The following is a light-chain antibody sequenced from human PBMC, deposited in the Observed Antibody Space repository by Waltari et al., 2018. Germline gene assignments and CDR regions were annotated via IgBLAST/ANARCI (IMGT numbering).Light chain of an antibody. CDR3: SSYASSRIFL. Sequence: QTAPTPSPSVSGSPGQSVTISCTGTASDVGAYTRVSWYQQHPGKAPKLVIYEVTKRPSGVSARFSGSKSANTASLTISGLQAEDEADYYCSSYASSRIFLFGGGTRLTVL. CDR1: ASDVGAYTR. V-gene: IGLV2-14*01. CDR2: EVT. J-gene: IGLJ2*01.